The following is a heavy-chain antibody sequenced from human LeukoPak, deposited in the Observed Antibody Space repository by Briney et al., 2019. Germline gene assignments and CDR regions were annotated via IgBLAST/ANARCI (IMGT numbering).Heavy chain of an antibody. CDR2: IIPIFGTA. CDR1: GGTFSSYA. CDR3: ARGYGGCSCGSFNRHFDY. Sequence: SVKVSCKASGGTFSSYATSWVRQAPGQGLEWMGGIIPIFGTANYAQKFQGRVTITTDESTSTAYMELSSLRSEDTAVYYCARGYGGCSCGSFNRHFDYWGQGPLVTVSS. J-gene: IGHJ4*02. V-gene: IGHV1-69*05. D-gene: IGHD2-15*01.